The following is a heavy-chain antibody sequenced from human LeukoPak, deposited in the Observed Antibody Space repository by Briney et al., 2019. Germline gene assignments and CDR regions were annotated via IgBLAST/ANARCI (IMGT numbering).Heavy chain of an antibody. CDR2: MNPNSGNT. Sequence: ASVKVSCKASGYTFTSYGFSWVRQATGQGLEWMGWMNPNSGNTGYAQKFQGRVSMTRNTSISTAYMELSSLRSEDTAVYYCARGSTMVRGVNPLGNYGMDVWGQGATLTVSS. CDR3: ARGSTMVRGVNPLGNYGMDV. J-gene: IGHJ6*02. CDR1: GYTFTSYG. V-gene: IGHV1-8*02. D-gene: IGHD3-10*01.